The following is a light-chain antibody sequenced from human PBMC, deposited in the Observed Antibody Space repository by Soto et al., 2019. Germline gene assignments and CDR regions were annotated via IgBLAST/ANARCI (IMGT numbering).Light chain of an antibody. Sequence: QSALTQPASVSGSPGQSITISCTGTSSDVGGYIYVSWYQQHPGKAPKLMIYDVSNRPSGISNRFSGSKSGNTASLTISGLQAEDEADYYCSSYTSSSTYVVFGGGTKLTLL. CDR1: SSDVGGYIY. V-gene: IGLV2-14*01. CDR2: DVS. CDR3: SSYTSSSTYVV. J-gene: IGLJ2*01.